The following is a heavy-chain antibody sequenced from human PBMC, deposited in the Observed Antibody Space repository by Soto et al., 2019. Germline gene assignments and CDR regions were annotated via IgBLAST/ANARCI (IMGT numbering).Heavy chain of an antibody. CDR2: IYYSGST. Sequence: PSETLSLTCTVSGGSISSYYWSWIRQPPGKGLEWIGYIYYSGSTNYNPSLKSRVTISVETSKNQFSLKLSSVTAADTAVYYCARGSPAANYYGMDVWGQGTTVTVSS. V-gene: IGHV4-59*01. CDR1: GGSISSYY. D-gene: IGHD2-2*01. J-gene: IGHJ6*02. CDR3: ARGSPAANYYGMDV.